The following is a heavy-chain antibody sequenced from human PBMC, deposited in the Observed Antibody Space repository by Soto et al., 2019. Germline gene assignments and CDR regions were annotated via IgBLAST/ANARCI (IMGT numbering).Heavy chain of an antibody. V-gene: IGHV1-69*01. CDR3: ARGYYYDSSGYYSNAYYVDY. CDR2: IIPIFGTA. CDR1: GGTFSSYA. Sequence: QVPLVQSGAEVKKPGSSVKVSCKASGGTFSSYAISWVRQAPGQGLEWMGGIIPIFGTANYAQKFQGRVTITADESTSTAYMELSSLRSEDTAVYYCARGYYYDSSGYYSNAYYVDYWGQGTLVTVSS. D-gene: IGHD3-22*01. J-gene: IGHJ4*02.